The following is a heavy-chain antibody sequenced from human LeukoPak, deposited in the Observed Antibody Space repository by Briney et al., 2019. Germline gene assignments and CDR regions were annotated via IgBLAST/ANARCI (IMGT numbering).Heavy chain of an antibody. CDR2: ITHHGTT. V-gene: IGHV4-34*01. D-gene: IGHD3-3*01. CDR3: ARVLSSGYYGYFDY. J-gene: IGHJ4*02. Sequence: SETLSLTCAVYGGSFSNYYLSWVRQPPGKGLEWIGEITHHGTTNYNPSLKSRVTISVDTSKNQFSLKLSSVTAADTAVYYCARVLSSGYYGYFDYWGQGTLVTVSS. CDR1: GGSFSNYY.